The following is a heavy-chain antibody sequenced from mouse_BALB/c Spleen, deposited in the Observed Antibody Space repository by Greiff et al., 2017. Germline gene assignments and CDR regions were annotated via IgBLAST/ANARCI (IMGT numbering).Heavy chain of an antibody. V-gene: IGHV5-4*02. CDR3: ARGYYYGSRAMDY. D-gene: IGHD1-1*01. J-gene: IGHJ4*01. CDR1: GFTFSDYY. CDR2: ISDGGSYT. Sequence: EVKVVESGGGLVKPGGSLKLSCAASGFTFSDYYMDWVRQTPEKRLEWVATISDGGSYTYYPDSVKGRFTISRDNAKNNLYLQMSSLKSEDTAMYYCARGYYYGSRAMDYWGQGTSVTVSS.